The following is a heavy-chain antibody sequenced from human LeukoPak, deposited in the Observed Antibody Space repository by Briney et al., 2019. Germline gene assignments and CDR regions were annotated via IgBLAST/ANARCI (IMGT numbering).Heavy chain of an antibody. CDR2: ISYDGRNK. J-gene: IGHJ4*02. CDR1: GFTFSSYA. CDR3: ARNFNHFDY. Sequence: PGGSLRLSCAAPGFTFSSYAMHWVRQAPGKGLEWVAVISYDGRNKYYTDSVKGRFPISRDNSKNTLYLQMNSLRAEDTAVYYCARNFNHFDYWGQGTLVTVSS. V-gene: IGHV3-30*04. D-gene: IGHD1-14*01.